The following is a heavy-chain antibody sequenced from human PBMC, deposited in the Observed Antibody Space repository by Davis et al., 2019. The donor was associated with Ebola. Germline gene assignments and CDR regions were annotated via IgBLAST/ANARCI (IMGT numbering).Heavy chain of an antibody. CDR2: INHSGST. V-gene: IGHV4-34*01. CDR3: ARGVIGIVGATDAFDI. D-gene: IGHD1-26*01. J-gene: IGHJ3*02. Sequence: PSETLSLTCAVYGGSFSGYYWSWIRQPPGKGLEWIGEINHSGSTNYNPSLKSRVTISVDTSKNQFSLKLSSVTAADTAVYYCARGVIGIVGATDAFDIWGQGTMVTVSS. CDR1: GGSFSGYY.